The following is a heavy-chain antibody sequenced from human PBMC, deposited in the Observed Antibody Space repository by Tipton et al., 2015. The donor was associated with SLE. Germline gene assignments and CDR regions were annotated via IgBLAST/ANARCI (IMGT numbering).Heavy chain of an antibody. J-gene: IGHJ3*02. D-gene: IGHD3-9*01. Sequence: TLSLTCAVSGGSISSHYWNWIRQPPGKGLEWIGYMYYSGSTNYNPSLKSRVTISIDTSKNQFSLRLSSVTAADTAVYYCAGDLTRGGGAFDIWGQGTMVTVSS. CDR2: MYYSGST. CDR1: GGSISSHY. CDR3: AGDLTRGGGAFDI. V-gene: IGHV4-59*11.